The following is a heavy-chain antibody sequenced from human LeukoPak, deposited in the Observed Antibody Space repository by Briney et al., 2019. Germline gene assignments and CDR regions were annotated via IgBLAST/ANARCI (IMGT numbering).Heavy chain of an antibody. CDR2: IYHSGST. V-gene: IGHV4-30-2*01. CDR3: ARERLYYGSGLNWFDP. D-gene: IGHD3-10*01. CDR1: GGSISSGGYS. Sequence: SQTLSLTCAVSGGSISSGGYSWSWIRQPPGKGLEWIGYIYHSGSTYYNPSLKSRDTISVDRSKNQFSLKLSSVTAADTAVYYCARERLYYGSGLNWFDPWGQGTLVTVSS. J-gene: IGHJ5*02.